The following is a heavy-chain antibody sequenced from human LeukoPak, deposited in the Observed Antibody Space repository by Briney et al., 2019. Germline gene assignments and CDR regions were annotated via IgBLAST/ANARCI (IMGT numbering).Heavy chain of an antibody. V-gene: IGHV3-74*01. J-gene: IGHJ1*01. CDR2: INSDGYSI. CDR3: AKLDDYYDSSGYYYEYFQH. CDR1: GFTFSAYW. D-gene: IGHD3-22*01. Sequence: GGSLRLSCAGTGFTFSAYWMHWVRQAPGKGPVWLARINSDGYSISYADSVKGRFTISRDNSKNTLYLQMNSLRAEDTAVYYCAKLDDYYDSSGYYYEYFQHWGQGTLVTVSS.